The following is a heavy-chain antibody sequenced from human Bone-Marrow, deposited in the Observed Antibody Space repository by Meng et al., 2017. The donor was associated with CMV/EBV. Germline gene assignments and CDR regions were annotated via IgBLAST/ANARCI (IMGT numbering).Heavy chain of an antibody. CDR3: AKDRSEGGYNNHFDY. Sequence: GGSLRLSCAASGFTFSSYAMSWVRQAPGKGLEWVSVIYSGGSNTYYADSVRGRFTVSRDNSKNTLYLQMNSLRAEDTAVYYCAKDRSEGGYNNHFDYWGQGTLVTVSS. CDR2: IYSGGSNT. V-gene: IGHV3-23*03. D-gene: IGHD5-24*01. J-gene: IGHJ4*02. CDR1: GFTFSSYA.